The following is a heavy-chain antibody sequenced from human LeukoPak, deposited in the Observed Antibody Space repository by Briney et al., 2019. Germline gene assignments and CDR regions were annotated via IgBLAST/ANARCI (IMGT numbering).Heavy chain of an antibody. V-gene: IGHV1-46*01. CDR1: GYTFTGYY. J-gene: IGHJ4*02. Sequence: GASVKVSCKASGYTFTGYYMHWVRQAPGQGLEWMGIINPSGGSTSYAQKFQGRVTMTRDTSTSTVYMELSSLRPEDTAVYYCARGEYDILTGYYNYFDYWGQGTLVTVSS. CDR3: ARGEYDILTGYYNYFDY. D-gene: IGHD3-9*01. CDR2: INPSGGST.